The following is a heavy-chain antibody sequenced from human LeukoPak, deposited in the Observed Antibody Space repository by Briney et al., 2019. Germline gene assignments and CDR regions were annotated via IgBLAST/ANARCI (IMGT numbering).Heavy chain of an antibody. D-gene: IGHD5-18*01. CDR2: MQYTGNS. V-gene: IGHV4-59*01. CDR3: ARDAEHSYGRYFAY. J-gene: IGHJ4*02. CDR1: GGSISTYY. Sequence: SETLSLICTVSGGSISTYYWNWIRKTPGKGLEWIGFMQYTGNSQYNPSLKSRVTMFGDTSKNQFSLKLSSVTAADTAVYYCARDAEHSYGRYFAYWGQGILVTVSS.